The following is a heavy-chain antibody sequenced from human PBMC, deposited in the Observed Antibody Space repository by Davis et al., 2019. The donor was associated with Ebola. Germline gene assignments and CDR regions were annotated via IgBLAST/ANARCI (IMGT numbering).Heavy chain of an antibody. V-gene: IGHV3-9*01. CDR1: GFTFDNYV. J-gene: IGHJ4*02. Sequence: PGGSLRLSCAASGFTFDNYVMHWVRQAPGKGLEWVSSITWNSYSLHYADSVRGRFTISRDNAKRSLYLQMDSLRPEDTALYYCVTTPAIAVTERDYWGQGTLVTVSS. CDR2: ITWNSYSL. D-gene: IGHD6-19*01. CDR3: VTTPAIAVTERDY.